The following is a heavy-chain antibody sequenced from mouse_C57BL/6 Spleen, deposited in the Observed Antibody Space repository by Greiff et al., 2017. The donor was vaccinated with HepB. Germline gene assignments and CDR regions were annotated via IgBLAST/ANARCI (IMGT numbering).Heavy chain of an antibody. CDR3: AKTYYGSSDWYFDV. CDR1: GYTFTSYW. D-gene: IGHD1-1*01. CDR2: IDPNSGGT. J-gene: IGHJ1*03. Sequence: QVQLQQPGAELVKPGASVKLSCKASGYTFTSYWMHWVKQRPGRGLEWIGRIDPNSGGTKYNEKFKSKATLTVDKPSSTADMQLSSLTSEDSAVYYCAKTYYGSSDWYFDVWGTGTTVTVSS. V-gene: IGHV1-72*01.